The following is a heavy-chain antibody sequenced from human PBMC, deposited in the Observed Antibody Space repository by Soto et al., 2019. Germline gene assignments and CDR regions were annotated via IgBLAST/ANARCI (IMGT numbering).Heavy chain of an antibody. J-gene: IGHJ4*02. CDR1: GFTFSSFA. Sequence: LRLSCAASGFTFSSFAMKWVRQAPGKGLEWVSVIGTAGDAIHYADSVKGRFTISRDNSKNTLYLQMNSLRAEDTAVYYCAKDRRSGIAAAALDYWGQGTLVTVSS. V-gene: IGHV3-23*01. CDR2: IGTAGDAI. D-gene: IGHD6-13*01. CDR3: AKDRRSGIAAAALDY.